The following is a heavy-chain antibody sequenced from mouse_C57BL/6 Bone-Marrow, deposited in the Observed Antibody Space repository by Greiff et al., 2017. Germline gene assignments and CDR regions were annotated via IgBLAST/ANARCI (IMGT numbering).Heavy chain of an antibody. Sequence: EVHLVESGPELVKPGASVKIPCKASGYTFTDYNMDWVKQSHGKSLEWIGDINPNNGGTINNQKFKGKATLTVDKSSSTAYIELRSLTSEDSAVYYCARDDDGYFDYWGQGTTLTVSS. V-gene: IGHV1-18*01. CDR3: ARDDDGYFDY. J-gene: IGHJ2*01. CDR2: INPNNGGT. D-gene: IGHD2-3*01. CDR1: GYTFTDYN.